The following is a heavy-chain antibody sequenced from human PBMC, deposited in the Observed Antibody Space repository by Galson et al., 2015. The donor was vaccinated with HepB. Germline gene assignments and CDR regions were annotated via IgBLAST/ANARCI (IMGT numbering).Heavy chain of an antibody. D-gene: IGHD3-3*01. J-gene: IGHJ3*02. Sequence: SLRLSCAASGFTFSSYSMNWVRQAPGKGLEWVSSISSSSSYIYYADSVKGRFTISRDNAKNSLYLQMNSLRAEDTAVYYCARDGGAPDAFDIWGQGTMVTVSS. CDR1: GFTFSSYS. CDR2: ISSSSSYI. V-gene: IGHV3-21*01. CDR3: ARDGGAPDAFDI.